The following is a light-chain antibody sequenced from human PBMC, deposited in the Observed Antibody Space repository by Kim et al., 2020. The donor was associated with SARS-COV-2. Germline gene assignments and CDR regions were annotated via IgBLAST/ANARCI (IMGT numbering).Light chain of an antibody. V-gene: IGKV3-15*01. CDR3: QQYNEWPPYT. Sequence: EIVLTQSPATLSVSAGQTATLSCWASESVRSNLAWHQQKPGQAPRLLIYAADTRATGVPGRFRGSGSETHFTLTNSSLQSEDSAVYYCQQYNEWPPYTFGQETKLEI. CDR1: ESVRSN. CDR2: AAD. J-gene: IGKJ2*01.